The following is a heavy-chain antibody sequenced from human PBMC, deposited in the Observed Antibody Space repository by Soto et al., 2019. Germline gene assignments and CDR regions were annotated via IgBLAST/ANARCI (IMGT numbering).Heavy chain of an antibody. J-gene: IGHJ4*02. D-gene: IGHD1-26*01. CDR2: IYYSGST. V-gene: IGHV4-59*08. CDR3: ARFSGTYNDRYFDY. CDR1: GGSISSYY. Sequence: SETLSLTCTVSGGSISSYYWSWIRQSPGKGLEWIGYIYYSGSTNYNPSLKSRVTISVDTSKNQFSLKLSSVTAADTAIYYCARFSGTYNDRYFDYWGQGTLVTVSS.